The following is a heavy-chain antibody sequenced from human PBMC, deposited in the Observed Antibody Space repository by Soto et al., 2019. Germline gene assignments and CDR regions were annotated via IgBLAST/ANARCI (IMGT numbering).Heavy chain of an antibody. J-gene: IGHJ3*02. Sequence: LRLSCAASGFTVSSNYMNWVRQAPGKGLEWVSVIYSGGNTYYADSVKGRFTISRDNSKNTLYLQMNSLRAEDTAVYYCASLGYSGYDFAFDIWGQGTMVTVSS. V-gene: IGHV3-53*01. CDR3: ASLGYSGYDFAFDI. D-gene: IGHD5-12*01. CDR2: IYSGGNT. CDR1: GFTVSSNY.